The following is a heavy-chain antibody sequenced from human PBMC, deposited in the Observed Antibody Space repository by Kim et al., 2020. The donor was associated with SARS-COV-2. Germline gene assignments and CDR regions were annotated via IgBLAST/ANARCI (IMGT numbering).Heavy chain of an antibody. Sequence: GGSLRLSCVGSRFTFSSFGMYWVRQAPGKGLEWVAAISSDGVYEHYAGSVKGRFTISRDNSMNTVSLQMDSLRVEDTALYYCAKRLEPRGGVDVWGQGTTVTVP. CDR1: RFTFSSFG. V-gene: IGHV3-30*18. J-gene: IGHJ6*02. CDR2: ISSDGVYE. CDR3: AKRLEPRGGVDV. D-gene: IGHD6-19*01.